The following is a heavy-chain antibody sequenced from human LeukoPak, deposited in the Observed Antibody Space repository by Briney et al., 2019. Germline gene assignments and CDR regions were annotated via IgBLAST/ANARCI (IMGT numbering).Heavy chain of an antibody. CDR3: ARSYYYDSSGYFPFDAFDI. J-gene: IGHJ3*02. V-gene: IGHV5-51*01. Sequence: GESLKISCKGSGYSFTSYWIGWVRQMPGKGLEWMGIIYPGDSDTRYSPSFQDQVTISADKSISTAYLQWSSLKASDTAMYYCARSYYYDSSGYFPFDAFDIWGQGTMVTVSS. D-gene: IGHD3-22*01. CDR1: GYSFTSYW. CDR2: IYPGDSDT.